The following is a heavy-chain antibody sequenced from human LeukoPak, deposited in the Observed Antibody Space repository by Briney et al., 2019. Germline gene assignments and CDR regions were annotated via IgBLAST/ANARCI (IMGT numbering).Heavy chain of an antibody. J-gene: IGHJ3*02. Sequence: TGGSLRLSCAASGFTFSSYGMHWVRQAPGKGLEWAAVIWYDGSNKYYADSVKGRFTISRDNSKNTLYLQMNSLRAEDTAVYYCANLGHAFDIWGQGTMVTVSS. CDR1: GFTFSSYG. D-gene: IGHD3-16*01. CDR2: IWYDGSNK. CDR3: ANLGHAFDI. V-gene: IGHV3-33*06.